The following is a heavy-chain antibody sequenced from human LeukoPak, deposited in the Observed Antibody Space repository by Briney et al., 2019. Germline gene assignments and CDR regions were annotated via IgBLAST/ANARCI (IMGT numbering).Heavy chain of an antibody. CDR3: ARDFSGTTGPFDS. D-gene: IGHD1-14*01. CDR2: ISTSGSTT. CDR1: GFTFTDYY. Sequence: GGSLRLSCSAFGFTFTDYYIAWIRQAPGKGPEWISYISTSGSTTWYASSVKGRFTISRDNAKDSVDLQLGSLRVGDTAVYYCARDFSGTTGPFDSWGRGTLVTVSS. V-gene: IGHV3-11*04. J-gene: IGHJ4*02.